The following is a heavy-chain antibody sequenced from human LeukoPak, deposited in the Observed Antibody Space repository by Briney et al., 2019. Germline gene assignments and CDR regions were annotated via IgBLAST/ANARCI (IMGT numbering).Heavy chain of an antibody. J-gene: IGHJ4*02. CDR3: AGGEYDFWSGYYLGGLY. CDR2: IWYDGSNK. D-gene: IGHD3-3*01. V-gene: IGHV3-33*01. CDR1: GFTFSSYG. Sequence: SGRSLRLSCAASGFTFSSYGMHWVRQAPGKGQEWVAVIWYDGSNKYYADSVKGRFTISRDNSKNTLYLQMNSLRAEDTGVYYCAGGEYDFWSGYYLGGLYWGQGTLVTVSS.